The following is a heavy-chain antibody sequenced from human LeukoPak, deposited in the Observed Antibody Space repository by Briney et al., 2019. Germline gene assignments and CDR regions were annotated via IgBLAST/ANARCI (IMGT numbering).Heavy chain of an antibody. CDR2: IDPNSGDT. CDR1: GYSFTGYF. D-gene: IGHD3-22*01. CDR3: ARSGSTGYSLDY. Sequence: ASVKVSCKASGYSFTGYFIHWVRQAPGQGLEWMGCIDPNSGDTKYAQKFQGRDSMPRDTSTRTAYMELSRLRSDDTAVCFCARSGSTGYSLDYWGQGTLVTVSS. J-gene: IGHJ4*02. V-gene: IGHV1-2*02.